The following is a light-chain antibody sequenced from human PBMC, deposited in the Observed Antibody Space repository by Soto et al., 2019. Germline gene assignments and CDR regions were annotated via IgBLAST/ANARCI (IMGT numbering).Light chain of an antibody. J-gene: IGKJ3*01. CDR3: QHYSCAPLT. CDR1: QGISNS. Sequence: DIQMTQSPSSLSASVGDTVTITCRASQGISNSLAWFQQKPGRVPQFLIYAASTLQPGVPPRFSGSGSGTDFTLTISSPLPEDVATYYCQHYSCAPLTFGPGIRVEI. CDR2: AAS. V-gene: IGKV1-27*01.